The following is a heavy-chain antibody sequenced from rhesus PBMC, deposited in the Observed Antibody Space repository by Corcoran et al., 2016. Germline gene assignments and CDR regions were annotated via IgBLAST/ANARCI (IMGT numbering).Heavy chain of an antibody. CDR2: IRKKANGGTA. CDR1: GFTFSDYY. D-gene: IGHD2-15*01. CDR3: ARRGYCSSTYCSSFDY. J-gene: IGHJ4*01. Sequence: EVQLVESGGGLVQPGGSLILSCAASGFTFSDYYMSWVRQAPGKGPEGVGFIRKKANGGTAEYAASVKGRFTISRDDSKSIVSLQMNSLKTEDTAVYYCARRGYCSSTYCSSFDYWGQGVLVTVSS. V-gene: IGHV3S22*01.